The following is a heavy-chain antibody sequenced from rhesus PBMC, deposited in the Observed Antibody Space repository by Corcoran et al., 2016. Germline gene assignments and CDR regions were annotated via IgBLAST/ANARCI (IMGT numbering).Heavy chain of an antibody. V-gene: IGHV4-80*01. CDR1: GDSLSSYW. Sequence: QVQLQESGPGLVKPSETLSLICTVAGDSLSSYWWTWIRQAPGKGWEWIWEINVNSGRTKQNPSLKRRVTISKDASKTQLSLKLTSITAADTAVYYCARYPLNTVTTSFHGLDSWGQGVVVTVSS. J-gene: IGHJ6*01. CDR2: INVNSGRT. D-gene: IGHD4-23*01. CDR3: ARYPLNTVTTSFHGLDS.